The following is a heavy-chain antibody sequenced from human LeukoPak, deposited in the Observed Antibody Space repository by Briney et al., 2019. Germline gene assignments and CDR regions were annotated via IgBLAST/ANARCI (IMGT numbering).Heavy chain of an antibody. CDR3: ASRYSSGWYDY. V-gene: IGHV4-4*02. CDR2: IYHSGST. D-gene: IGHD6-19*01. Sequence: SETLSLTCAVSGGSISSSNWWSWVRQPPGKGLEWIGEIYHSGSTNYNPSLKSRVTTSVDKSKNQFSLKLSSVTAADTAVYYCASRYSSGWYDYWGQGTLVTVSS. J-gene: IGHJ4*02. CDR1: GGSISSSNW.